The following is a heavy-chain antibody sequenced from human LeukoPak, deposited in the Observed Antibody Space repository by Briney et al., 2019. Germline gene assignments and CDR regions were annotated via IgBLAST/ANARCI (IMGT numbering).Heavy chain of an antibody. CDR3: ARVEGRFYGSGSYRGFDY. J-gene: IGHJ4*02. V-gene: IGHV3-33*01. Sequence: GGSLRLSCAASGFTFRNYGMHWVRQAPGKGLEWVSVIWYDGSNEYYADSVKGRFTISRDNSKNTLHLQMNSLRAEDTAVYYCARVEGRFYGSGSYRGFDYWGQGTLVTVSS. CDR2: IWYDGSNE. D-gene: IGHD3-10*01. CDR1: GFTFRNYG.